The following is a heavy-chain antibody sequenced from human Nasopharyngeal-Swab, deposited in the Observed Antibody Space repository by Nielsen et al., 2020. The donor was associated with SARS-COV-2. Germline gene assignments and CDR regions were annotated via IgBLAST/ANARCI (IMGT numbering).Heavy chain of an antibody. D-gene: IGHD5-24*01. CDR2: MYAGGDI. V-gene: IGHV3-53*01. CDR3: ARDRRDVDNQ. CDR1: GFDVSGNY. J-gene: IGHJ4*02. Sequence: GESLKISCAASGFDVSGNYMSLFRQATGKVQGWVSVMYAGGDIYYADSVKGRFTISRDSSKNTLYLQMNSLRVEDTALYYCARDRRDVDNQWGQGTLVTVSS.